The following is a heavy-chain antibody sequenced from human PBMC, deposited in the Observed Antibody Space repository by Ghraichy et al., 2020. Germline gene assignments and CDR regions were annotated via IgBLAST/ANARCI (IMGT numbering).Heavy chain of an antibody. Sequence: SETLSLTCAVYGGSFSGYYWSWIRQPPGKGLEWIGEINHSGSTNYNPSLKSRVTISVDTSKNQFSLKLSSVTAAYTAVYYCARGRYLAIGVVAATPRYGMNVWSQGPTVTVS. D-gene: IGHD2-15*01. CDR3: ARGRYLAIGVVAATPRYGMNV. V-gene: IGHV4-34*01. CDR1: GGSFSGYY. J-gene: IGHJ6*02. CDR2: INHSGST.